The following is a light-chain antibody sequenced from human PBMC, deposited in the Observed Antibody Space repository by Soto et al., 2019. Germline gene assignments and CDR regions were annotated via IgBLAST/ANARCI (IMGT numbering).Light chain of an antibody. J-gene: IGKJ1*01. CDR1: QSVSSN. Sequence: EIVMTQSPATLSVSPGERATFSCRASQSVSSNLAWYQQKPGQAPRLLIHGASTRATGIAARFSGSGSGTEFTLTISSLQSEDFAVYYCQQYNDWPPTFGQGTKVDIK. CDR2: GAS. CDR3: QQYNDWPPT. V-gene: IGKV3-15*01.